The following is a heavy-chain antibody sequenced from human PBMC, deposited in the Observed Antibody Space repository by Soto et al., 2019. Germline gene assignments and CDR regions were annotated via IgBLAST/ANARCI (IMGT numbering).Heavy chain of an antibody. CDR3: ARRYGSSFDY. Sequence: SETLSLTCTVSGASISTYYWSWIRQPPGKGLEWIGYMYNTGSTIYNPSLKSRVTISVDTSKNQFSLKLSSVTAADTAVYYCARRYGSSFDYWGQGTPVTVSS. D-gene: IGHD3-16*01. J-gene: IGHJ4*02. V-gene: IGHV4-59*08. CDR1: GASISTYY. CDR2: MYNTGST.